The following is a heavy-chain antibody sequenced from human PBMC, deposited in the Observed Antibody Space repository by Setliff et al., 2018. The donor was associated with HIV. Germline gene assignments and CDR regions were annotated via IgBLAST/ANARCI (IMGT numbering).Heavy chain of an antibody. D-gene: IGHD5-12*01. Sequence: GGSLRLSCAASGFTFSSYGMHWVRQAPGKGLVWVSRVNRDGSSTTYADSVKDRFTISRDNAKNTLYLQMNSLRAEDTGVYYCHSGYDTEEQSYFDYWGQGALVTVSS. CDR2: VNRDGSST. J-gene: IGHJ4*02. V-gene: IGHV3-74*01. CDR1: GFTFSSYG. CDR3: HSGYDTEEQSYFDY.